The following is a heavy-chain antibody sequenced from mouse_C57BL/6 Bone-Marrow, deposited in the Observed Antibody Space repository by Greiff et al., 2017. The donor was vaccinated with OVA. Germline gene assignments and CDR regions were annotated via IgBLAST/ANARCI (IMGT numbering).Heavy chain of an antibody. J-gene: IGHJ4*01. D-gene: IGHD2-4*01. CDR1: GYTFTSYW. V-gene: IGHV1-69*01. Sequence: VQLQQPGAELVMPGASVKLSCKASGYTFTSYWMHWVKQRPGQGLEWIGEIDPSDSYTNYNQKFKGKSTLTVDKSSSTAYMQLSSLTSEDSAVYYCARTRGLPLYAMDYWGQGTSVTVSS. CDR3: ARTRGLPLYAMDY. CDR2: IDPSDSYT.